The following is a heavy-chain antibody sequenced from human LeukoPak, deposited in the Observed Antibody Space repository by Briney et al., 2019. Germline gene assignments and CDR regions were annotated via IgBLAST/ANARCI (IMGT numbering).Heavy chain of an antibody. CDR3: ARRGYSYGKPYYYYYYMDV. CDR1: GFTFSTYS. J-gene: IGHJ6*03. CDR2: ISSSSSYI. V-gene: IGHV3-21*01. D-gene: IGHD5-18*01. Sequence: GGSLRLSCAASGFTFSTYSMNWVRQAPGKGLEWVSSISSSSSYIYYADSVKGRFTISRDNAKTSLYLQMNSLRAEDTAVYYCARRGYSYGKPYYYYYYMDVWGKGTTVTVSS.